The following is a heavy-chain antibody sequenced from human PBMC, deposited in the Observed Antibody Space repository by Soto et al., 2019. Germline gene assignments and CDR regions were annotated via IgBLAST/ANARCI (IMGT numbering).Heavy chain of an antibody. CDR3: ARGPNWGYRFDS. CDR1: GGTFSGHA. CDR2: LIPLFGTT. V-gene: IGHV1-69*06. J-gene: IGHJ4*02. Sequence: QVQLVQSGAEVKKPGSSVKVSCEASGGTFSGHAISWVRQAPGQGPEWMSGLIPLFGTTQHAQNFQDRLTITADKSTSTAYMELTSLRFEDTAIYYCARGPNWGYRFDSWGQGTLVTVSS. D-gene: IGHD7-27*01.